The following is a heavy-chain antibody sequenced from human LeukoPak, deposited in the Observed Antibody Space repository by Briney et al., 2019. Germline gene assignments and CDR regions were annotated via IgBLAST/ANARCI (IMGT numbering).Heavy chain of an antibody. Sequence: ASVKVSCKASGGTFSSYAISWVRQAPGQGLEWMGGIIPIFGTANYAQKFQGRVTITADESTSTAYMELSSLRSEDTAVYYCARGGIGITGTTNYYYYMDVWGKGTTVTVSS. D-gene: IGHD1-20*01. V-gene: IGHV1-69*13. CDR1: GGTFSSYA. CDR2: IIPIFGTA. CDR3: ARGGIGITGTTNYYYYMDV. J-gene: IGHJ6*03.